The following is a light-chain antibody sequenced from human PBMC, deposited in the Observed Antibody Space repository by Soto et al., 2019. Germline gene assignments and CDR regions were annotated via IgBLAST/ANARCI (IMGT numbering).Light chain of an antibody. CDR1: QGISSA. V-gene: IGKV1-13*02. Sequence: AIQLTQSPSSLSASVGDRVTITCRASQGISSALAWYQQKPGKAPKLLIYDASSLESGVPSRFSGSGSGTDFTLAISSLQPEDFATYYCPQFNSYPRTFGQGTKVEIK. J-gene: IGKJ1*01. CDR3: PQFNSYPRT. CDR2: DAS.